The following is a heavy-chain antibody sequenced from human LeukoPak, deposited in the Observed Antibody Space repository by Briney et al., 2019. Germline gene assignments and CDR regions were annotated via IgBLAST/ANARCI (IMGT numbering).Heavy chain of an antibody. D-gene: IGHD3-3*01. J-gene: IGHJ4*02. CDR3: ARAYDFWSGHYFIEFDY. CDR2: IIPIFGTA. Sequence: PVKVSCKASGGTFSSYAISWVRQAPGQGLEWMGGIIPIFGTANYAQKFQGRVTITADESTSTAYMELSSLRSEDTAVYYCARAYDFWSGHYFIEFDYWGQGTLVTVSS. V-gene: IGHV1-69*01. CDR1: GGTFSSYA.